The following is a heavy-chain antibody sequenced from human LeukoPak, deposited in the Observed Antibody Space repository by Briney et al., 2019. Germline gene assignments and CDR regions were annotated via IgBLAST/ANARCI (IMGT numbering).Heavy chain of an antibody. J-gene: IGHJ4*02. CDR2: ISYDGSNK. CDR1: GFTFSSYG. CDR3: AKDPMIRSGVIGLIDY. V-gene: IGHV3-30*18. Sequence: GGSLRLSCAASGFTFSSYGMHWVRQAPGEGLEWVAVISYDGSNKYYADSVKGRFTISRDNSKNTLYLQMNSLRAEDTAVYYCAKDPMIRSGVIGLIDYWGQGTLVTVSS. D-gene: IGHD3-10*01.